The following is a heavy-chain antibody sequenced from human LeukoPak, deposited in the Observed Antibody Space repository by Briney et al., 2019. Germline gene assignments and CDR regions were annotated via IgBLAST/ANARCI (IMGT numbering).Heavy chain of an antibody. CDR1: SASISTYY. CDR2: IYYSGST. D-gene: IGHD1-1*01. V-gene: IGHV4-39*01. J-gene: IGHJ5*02. CDR3: AGRRRGYNWFDP. Sequence: SETLSLTCTVSSASISTYYWSWIRQPPGKGLEWIGSIYYSGSTYYNPSLKSRVTISVDTSKNQFSLKLSSVTAADTAVYYCAGRRRGYNWFDPWGQGTLVTVPS.